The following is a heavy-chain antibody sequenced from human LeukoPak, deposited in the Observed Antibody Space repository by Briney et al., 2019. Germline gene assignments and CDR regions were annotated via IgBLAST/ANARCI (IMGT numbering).Heavy chain of an antibody. CDR3: AKARRYSGSYTDY. J-gene: IGHJ4*02. D-gene: IGHD1-26*01. Sequence: GGSLRLSCAASGFTFSDFWMHWVRQAPGKRLVWVSRINSGGTVTNYAGSVKGRLTISRDNAKNTLYLQMNSLRAEDTAVYYCAKARRYSGSYTDYWGQGALVTVSS. V-gene: IGHV3-74*01. CDR2: INSGGTVT. CDR1: GFTFSDFW.